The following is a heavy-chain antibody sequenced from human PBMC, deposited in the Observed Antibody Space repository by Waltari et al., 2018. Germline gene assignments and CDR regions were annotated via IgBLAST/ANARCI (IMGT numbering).Heavy chain of an antibody. CDR1: GFSLNTYGMC. V-gene: IGHV2-70*20. CDR2: IDWDDEK. CDR3: ARTYLVPDDVDYYGLDV. J-gene: IGHJ6*02. Sequence: QVTLRESGPALVKPTQTLTLTCTFSGFSLNTYGMCVSCVRHAPGKALEWIALIDWDDEKFYSRSLETRLTSSKDSSNNQVVLTMTNMDPVDTGVYFWARTYLVPDDVDYYGLDVWGPGTTVTVSS. D-gene: IGHD2-2*01.